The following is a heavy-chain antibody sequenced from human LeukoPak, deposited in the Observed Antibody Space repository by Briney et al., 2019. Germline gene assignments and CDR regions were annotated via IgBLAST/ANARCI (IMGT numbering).Heavy chain of an antibody. CDR2: IYTSGST. CDR3: ARDGPYSSSYYYYMDV. CDR1: GGFISSGSYY. Sequence: SETLSLTCTVSGGFISSGSYYWSWIRPPAGKGLEWIGRIYTSGSTNYNPSLKSRVTISVDTSKNQFSLKLSSVTAADTAVYYCARDGPYSSSYYYYMDVWGKGTTVTVSS. D-gene: IGHD6-13*01. J-gene: IGHJ6*03. V-gene: IGHV4-61*02.